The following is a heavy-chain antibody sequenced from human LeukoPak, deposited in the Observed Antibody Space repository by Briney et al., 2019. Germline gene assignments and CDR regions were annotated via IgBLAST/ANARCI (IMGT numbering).Heavy chain of an antibody. J-gene: IGHJ5*02. Sequence: ASVKVSCKVSGYTLTELSMHWVRQAPGKGLEWMGGFDPEDGETIYAQKFQGRVTMTEDTSTDTAYKELSSLRSEDTAVYYCATAAFQLLYDSSGYYLGTWGQGTLVTVSS. V-gene: IGHV1-24*01. D-gene: IGHD3-22*01. CDR2: FDPEDGET. CDR1: GYTLTELS. CDR3: ATAAFQLLYDSSGYYLGT.